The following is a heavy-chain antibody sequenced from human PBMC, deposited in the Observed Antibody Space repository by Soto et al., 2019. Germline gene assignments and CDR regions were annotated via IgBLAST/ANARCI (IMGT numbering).Heavy chain of an antibody. CDR2: ISGSNNNI. Sequence: GGSLRLSCAASGFTLRNYEMNWVRQAPGKGLEWISKISGSNNNIYYADSVKGRFTISRDDSKSTTYLQMDSLTTQDTAMYYCSRDSADYSSSPDLDYWGQGTLVTVSS. CDR3: SRDSADYSSSPDLDY. CDR1: GFTLRNYE. V-gene: IGHV3-48*03. J-gene: IGHJ4*02. D-gene: IGHD6-6*01.